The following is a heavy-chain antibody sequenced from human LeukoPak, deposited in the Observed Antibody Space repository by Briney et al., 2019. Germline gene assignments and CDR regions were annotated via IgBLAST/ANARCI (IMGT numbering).Heavy chain of an antibody. V-gene: IGHV4-39*01. D-gene: IGHD3-3*01. CDR1: GAIIKREGFN. CDR2: IFYNGNT. CDR3: TRRPKEPGFWSGYVDS. J-gene: IGHJ4*02. Sequence: SETLSLTCSVSGAIIKREGFNWDWIRQPPGKGLEYIGSIFYNGNTYYNPSLESRVTISVDTSKNQFSLNLYSLTAADTAVYYCTRRPKEPGFWSGYVDSWGQGTLVTVSS.